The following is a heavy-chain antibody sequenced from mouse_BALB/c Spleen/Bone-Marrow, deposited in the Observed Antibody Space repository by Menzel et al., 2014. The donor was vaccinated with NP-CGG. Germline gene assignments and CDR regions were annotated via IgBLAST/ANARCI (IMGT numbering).Heavy chain of an antibody. Sequence: EVSWWSLEEAWYSLGVLCDSPVQLLGSPFTDYYMSWVRQTPGKALEWLGFIRNKANGYKTDYSVSVKGRFTISRDNSQSILYLQMNNLRAEDSATYYCARDENYDIYWYFDVWGAGTTVTVCS. CDR3: ARDENYDIYWYFDV. D-gene: IGHD1-1*01. V-gene: IGHV7-3*02. CDR1: GSPFTDYY. J-gene: IGHJ1*01. CDR2: IRNKANGYKT.